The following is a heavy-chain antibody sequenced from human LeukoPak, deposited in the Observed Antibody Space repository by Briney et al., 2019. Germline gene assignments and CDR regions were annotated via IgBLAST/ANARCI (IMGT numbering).Heavy chain of an antibody. J-gene: IGHJ5*02. CDR1: GYTFTSYG. D-gene: IGHD6-13*01. CDR2: ISAYNGNT. V-gene: IGHV1-18*01. Sequence: ASVTVSCKASGYTFTSYGISWVRQAPGQGLEWMGWISAYNGNTNYAQKLQGRVTMTTDTSTSTAYMELRSLRSDDTAVYYCARGRSIAAAGRDNWFDPWGQGTLVTVSS. CDR3: ARGRSIAAAGRDNWFDP.